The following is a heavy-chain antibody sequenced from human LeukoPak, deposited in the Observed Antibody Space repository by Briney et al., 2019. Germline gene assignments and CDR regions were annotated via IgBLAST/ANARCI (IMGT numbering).Heavy chain of an antibody. CDR1: GDSVSSNSAA. J-gene: IGHJ6*02. CDR2: TYYRSKWYN. D-gene: IGHD3-22*01. CDR3: AREDLGSGYYQGWGYYYGMDV. Sequence: KLSQTLSLTCAISGDSVSSNSAAWNWIRQSPSRGLEWLGRTYYRSKWYNDYAVSVKSRITINPNTSKNQFSLQLNSVTPEDTAVYYCAREDLGSGYYQGWGYYYGMDVWGQGTTVTVSS. V-gene: IGHV6-1*01.